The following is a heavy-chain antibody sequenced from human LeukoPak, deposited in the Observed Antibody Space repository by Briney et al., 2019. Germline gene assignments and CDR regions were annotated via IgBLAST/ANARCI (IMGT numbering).Heavy chain of an antibody. Sequence: GGSLRLSCAASGFTFSAYGMHWVRQAPGKGLEWVAFISYDGSNKYYADSVKGRFTIPRDNSKNTMYLQMNSLRPEDTAVFYCAKGYGSGSYIVDYWGQGNLVTVSS. CDR3: AKGYGSGSYIVDY. CDR1: GFTFSAYG. D-gene: IGHD3-10*01. J-gene: IGHJ4*02. V-gene: IGHV3-30*18. CDR2: ISYDGSNK.